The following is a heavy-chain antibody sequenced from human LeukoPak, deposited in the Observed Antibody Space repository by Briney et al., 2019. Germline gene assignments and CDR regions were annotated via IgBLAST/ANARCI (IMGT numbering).Heavy chain of an antibody. D-gene: IGHD2-2*03. Sequence: GGSLRLSCEASGFTFSSYWMHWVRQAPGKGLVWVSRINSDGSSTSYADSVKGRFTISRDNAKNTLYLQMNSLRAEDTAVYYCARPGGYCSSTSCPAGAFDIWGQGTMVTVSS. V-gene: IGHV3-74*01. CDR2: INSDGSST. CDR1: GFTFSSYW. J-gene: IGHJ3*02. CDR3: ARPGGYCSSTSCPAGAFDI.